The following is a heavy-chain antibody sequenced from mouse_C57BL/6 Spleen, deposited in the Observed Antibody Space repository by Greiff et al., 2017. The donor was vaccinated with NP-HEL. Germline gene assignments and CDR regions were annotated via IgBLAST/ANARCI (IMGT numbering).Heavy chain of an antibody. Sequence: VQLQQSGPELVKPGASVKISCKASGYTFTDYYMNWVKQSHGKSLEWIGDINPNNGGTSYNQKFKGKATLTVDKSSSTAYMELRSLTSEDSAVYYCARRGGWGYSWFAYWGQGTLVTVSA. CDR3: ARRGGWGYSWFAY. CDR2: INPNNGGT. V-gene: IGHV1-26*01. J-gene: IGHJ3*01. CDR1: GYTFTDYY. D-gene: IGHD2-3*01.